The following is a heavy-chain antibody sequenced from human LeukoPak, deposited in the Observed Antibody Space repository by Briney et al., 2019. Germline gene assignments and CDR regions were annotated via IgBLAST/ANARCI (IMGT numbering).Heavy chain of an antibody. CDR1: GGSISSSSYY. D-gene: IGHD3-10*01. CDR3: ARSYIFAYYYGSGSPPPPGY. J-gene: IGHJ4*02. V-gene: IGHV4-39*01. Sequence: SETLSLTCSVFGGSISSSSYYWGWIRQPPGKGLEWIGSIYYSGSTYYNLSLKSRVTISIDTSKNQFSLKLSSVTAADTAVYYCARSYIFAYYYGSGSPPPPGYWGQGTLVTVSS. CDR2: IYYSGST.